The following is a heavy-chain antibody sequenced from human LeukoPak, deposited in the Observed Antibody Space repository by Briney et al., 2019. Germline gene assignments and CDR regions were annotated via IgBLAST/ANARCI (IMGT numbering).Heavy chain of an antibody. V-gene: IGHV4-39*01. J-gene: IGHJ4*02. Sequence: SETLSLTCTVSGGSISGSSYYWGWIRQPPGKGLEWIGSIYYSGSTYYNPSLKSRGTISVDTSKNQFSPKLNSLTATDPAVYYCARHYGPWGQGTLVTVSS. D-gene: IGHD3-10*01. CDR3: ARHYGP. CDR2: IYYSGST. CDR1: GGSISGSSYY.